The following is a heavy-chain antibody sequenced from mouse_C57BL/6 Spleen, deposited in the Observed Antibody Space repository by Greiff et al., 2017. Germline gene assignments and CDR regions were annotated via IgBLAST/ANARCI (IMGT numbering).Heavy chain of an antibody. J-gene: IGHJ2*01. Sequence: QVQLQQSGAELVRPGASVTLSCKASGYTFTDYEMHWVKQTPVHGLEWIGAIDPETGGTAYNQKFKGKAILTADKSSSTAYMELRSLTSEDSAVYYCTRSTTAVGGDYWGQGTTLTVSS. V-gene: IGHV1-15*01. CDR3: TRSTTAVGGDY. D-gene: IGHD1-2*01. CDR2: IDPETGGT. CDR1: GYTFTDYE.